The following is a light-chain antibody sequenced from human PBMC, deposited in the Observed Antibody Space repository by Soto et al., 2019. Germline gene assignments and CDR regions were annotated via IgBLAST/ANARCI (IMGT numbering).Light chain of an antibody. CDR1: QDISKY. J-gene: IGKJ5*01. V-gene: IGKV1-33*01. Sequence: DIQMTQSPSSLSASVGDRVTITCQASQDISKYVNWYQQKPGTAPKLLIYDGSNVQLGVPSRFSVSGSGTDFTFTISSLQPEDIATYYCRQYDDLPPTFGQGTRLEIK. CDR2: DGS. CDR3: RQYDDLPPT.